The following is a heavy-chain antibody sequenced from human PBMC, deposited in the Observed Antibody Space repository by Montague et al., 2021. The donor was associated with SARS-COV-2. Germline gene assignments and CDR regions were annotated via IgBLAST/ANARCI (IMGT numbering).Heavy chain of an antibody. V-gene: IGHV4-39*07. CDR1: GGSISTSPYF. J-gene: IGHJ4*02. CDR2: IYYSGST. Sequence: SETLSLTCTVSGGSISTSPYFWGWIRQPPGKGLEWIGSIYYSGSTYYNSSLKSRVAISIDTSENQFSLKLSSVTAADTAVYYCARGNRIAVAGTDFDHWGQGTLVTVSS. CDR3: ARGNRIAVAGTDFDH. D-gene: IGHD6-19*01.